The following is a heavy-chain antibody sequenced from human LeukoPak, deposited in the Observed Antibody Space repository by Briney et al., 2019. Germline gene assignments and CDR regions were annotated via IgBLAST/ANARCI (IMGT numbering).Heavy chain of an antibody. J-gene: IGHJ4*02. CDR1: GGSISSYY. CDR3: ARVGGSGWNFDY. D-gene: IGHD6-19*01. CDR2: IYYSGST. Sequence: SETLSLTCTVSGGSISSYYWSWIRQPPGKGLEWIGYIYYSGSTNYNPSLKSRVTISVDTSKNQFSLKLSSVTAADTAVYYCARVGGSGWNFDYWGQGTLVTVSS. V-gene: IGHV4-59*01.